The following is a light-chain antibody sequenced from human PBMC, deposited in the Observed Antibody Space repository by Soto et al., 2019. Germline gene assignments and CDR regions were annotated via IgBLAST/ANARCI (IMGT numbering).Light chain of an antibody. J-gene: IGKJ5*01. V-gene: IGKV4-1*01. Sequence: IVLTHSPDSLAVSLGERATITFTSSNIFLFTSNKKNYLAWYQQKPGQPPKLLIYWASLRESGVHDRFSGSGSGTDFTLTIRSLQAEEVAVDYCKQYYSLITFGQGTRLDIK. CDR2: WAS. CDR1: NIFLFTSNKKNY. CDR3: KQYYSLIT.